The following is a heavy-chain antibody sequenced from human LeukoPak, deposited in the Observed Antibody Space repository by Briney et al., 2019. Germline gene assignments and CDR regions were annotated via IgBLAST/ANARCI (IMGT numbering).Heavy chain of an antibody. Sequence: GGSLRLSCAASGFTLSSYWMSWVRQAPGKGLEWVANIKQDGSEKYYVDSVKGRFTISRDNAKNSLYLQMNSLRAEDTALYYCARGYFDFGHYFDYWGQGTLVTVSS. V-gene: IGHV3-7*03. CDR1: GFTLSSYW. CDR2: IKQDGSEK. J-gene: IGHJ4*02. D-gene: IGHD3-9*01. CDR3: ARGYFDFGHYFDY.